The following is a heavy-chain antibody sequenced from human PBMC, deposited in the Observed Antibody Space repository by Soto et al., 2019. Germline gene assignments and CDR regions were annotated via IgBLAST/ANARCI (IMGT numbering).Heavy chain of an antibody. D-gene: IGHD6-19*01. V-gene: IGHV5-51*01. Sequence: GESLKISCKGSGYSFTSYWIGWVRQMPGKGLEWMGIIYPGDSDTRYSPSFQGQVTISADKSISTAYLQWSSLKASDTAMYYCARSSSGWFAGGHYYYGMDVWGQGTTVTVSS. CDR1: GYSFTSYW. CDR3: ARSSSGWFAGGHYYYGMDV. CDR2: IYPGDSDT. J-gene: IGHJ6*02.